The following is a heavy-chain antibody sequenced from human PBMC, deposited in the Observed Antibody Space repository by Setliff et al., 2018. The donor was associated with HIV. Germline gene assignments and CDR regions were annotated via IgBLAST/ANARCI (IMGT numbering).Heavy chain of an antibody. D-gene: IGHD5-12*01. CDR3: ASGRGAKGGYDYFGS. CDR1: GDSVSSKSAA. J-gene: IGHJ4*02. Sequence: PSQTLSLTCVISGDSVSSKSAAWNWLRQSPSRGLEWLGRTYYRSKWNSDYAPSVKSRVTINPDTSKNKFSLKLTSVTAADTALCYCASGRGAKGGYDYFGSWGQGTLVTVSS. CDR2: TYYRSKWNS. V-gene: IGHV6-1*01.